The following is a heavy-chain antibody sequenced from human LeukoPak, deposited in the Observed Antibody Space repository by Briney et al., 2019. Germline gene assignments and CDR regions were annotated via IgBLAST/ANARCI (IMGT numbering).Heavy chain of an antibody. J-gene: IGHJ6*03. CDR2: ISSSGSTI. CDR1: GFTFSDYY. CDR3: ARLVSPYYYMDV. V-gene: IGHV3-11*04. D-gene: IGHD2-15*01. Sequence: GGSLRLSCAASGFTFSDYYMSWIRQAPGKGLEWVSYISSSGSTIYYADSVKGRFTISRDNAKNSLYLQMNSLRAEDTAVYCCARLVSPYYYMDVWGKGTTVTVSS.